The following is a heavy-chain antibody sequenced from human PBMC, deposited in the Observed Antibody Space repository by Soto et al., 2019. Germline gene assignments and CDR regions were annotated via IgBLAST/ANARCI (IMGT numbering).Heavy chain of an antibody. Sequence: QDHLVESGGGVVQPGTSLRLSCAASGFTFNTYGMHWVRQAPVKGLEWVAVISYDGSDKFYADSVKGRFTISRDNSKNTLYLQMSSLRPEDTAIYYCAKSPNFYCSSPNCYKYYFDYWGQGTLVTVSS. J-gene: IGHJ4*02. CDR3: AKSPNFYCSSPNCYKYYFDY. V-gene: IGHV3-30*18. CDR2: ISYDGSDK. CDR1: GFTFNTYG. D-gene: IGHD2-2*02.